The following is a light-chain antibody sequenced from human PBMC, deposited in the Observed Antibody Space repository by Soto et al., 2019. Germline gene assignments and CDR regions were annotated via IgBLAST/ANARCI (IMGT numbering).Light chain of an antibody. CDR2: DVS. Sequence: SVLTQPGSVSRSPGQPITISCTGTSSDVGGYNYVSWYQQHPGKAPKFMIYDVSNRPSGVSTRFSGSKSGNTASLTISGLQAEDEADYYCNSYTTSNTRQIVFGTGTKVTVL. V-gene: IGLV2-14*01. J-gene: IGLJ1*01. CDR3: NSYTTSNTRQIV. CDR1: SSDVGGYNY.